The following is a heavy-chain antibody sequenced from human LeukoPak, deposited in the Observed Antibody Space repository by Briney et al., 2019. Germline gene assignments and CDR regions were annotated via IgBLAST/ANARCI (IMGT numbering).Heavy chain of an antibody. J-gene: IGHJ6*03. Sequence: PSETLSLTCTVSGGSISSYYWSWIRQPPGKGLEWIGHIYYSGSTNYNPSLKSRVTISVDTSKNQFSLKLSSVTAADTAVYYCASMAAPDLNNYYYYYYMDVWGKGTTVTVSS. D-gene: IGHD6-13*01. CDR2: IYYSGST. CDR1: GGSISSYY. V-gene: IGHV4-59*01. CDR3: ASMAAPDLNNYYYYYYMDV.